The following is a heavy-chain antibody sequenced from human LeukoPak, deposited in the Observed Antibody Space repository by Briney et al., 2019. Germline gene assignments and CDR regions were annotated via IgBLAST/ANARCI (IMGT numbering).Heavy chain of an antibody. V-gene: IGHV4-34*01. D-gene: IGHD6-13*01. CDR1: GGSFSGYY. CDR3: VRGDPGKGYSTN. CDR2: INHRGST. J-gene: IGHJ4*02. Sequence: SETLSLTCAVYGGSFSGYYWTWIRQPPGKGLEWIGEINHRGSTNYNPSLKSRVTISVDTSKNQFSLKVSSVTAADTAVYYCVRGDPGKGYSTNWGQGPLVTVSS.